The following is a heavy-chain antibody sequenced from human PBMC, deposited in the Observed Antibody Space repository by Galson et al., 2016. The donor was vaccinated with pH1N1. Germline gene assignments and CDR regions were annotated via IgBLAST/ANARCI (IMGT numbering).Heavy chain of an antibody. J-gene: IGHJ4*02. CDR1: GFTFSTYW. CDR3: ARAVAAADSY. CDR2: INQDGSVK. D-gene: IGHD6-25*01. V-gene: IGHV3-7*01. Sequence: SLRLSCAAFGFTFSTYWMTWVRQAPGKGLEWVANINQDGSVKYYVDSVKRRFTISRDNAKNSVSLQMHSLRAEDTAVYYCARAVAAADSYWGQGTLVTVSS.